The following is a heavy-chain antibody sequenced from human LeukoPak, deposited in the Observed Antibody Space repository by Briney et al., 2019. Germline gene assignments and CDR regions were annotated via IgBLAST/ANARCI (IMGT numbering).Heavy chain of an antibody. V-gene: IGHV3-30*04. CDR1: GFTFSSYA. CDR3: ARDRDDVSSSWSYFDY. J-gene: IGHJ4*02. Sequence: GRSLRLSCAASGFTFSSYAMHWVRQAPGKGLEWVAVISYDGSNKYYADSVKGRFTISRDNSKNTLYLQMNSLRAEDTAVYYCARDRDDVSSSWSYFDYWGQGTLVTVSS. D-gene: IGHD6-13*01. CDR2: ISYDGSNK.